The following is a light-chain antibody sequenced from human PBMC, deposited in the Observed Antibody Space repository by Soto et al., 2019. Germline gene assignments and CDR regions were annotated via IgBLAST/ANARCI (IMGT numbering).Light chain of an antibody. Sequence: EIVFTQSPYTLSLSPGERATLPCRASQSVSSNLAWYQQKPGQAPRLLIYGASTRATGIPGTFSGSGSGTEFTLTISSLQSEDFAVYYCQQYNNWPRTFGQGTNVDIK. CDR1: QSVSSN. CDR3: QQYNNWPRT. V-gene: IGKV3-15*01. CDR2: GAS. J-gene: IGKJ1*01.